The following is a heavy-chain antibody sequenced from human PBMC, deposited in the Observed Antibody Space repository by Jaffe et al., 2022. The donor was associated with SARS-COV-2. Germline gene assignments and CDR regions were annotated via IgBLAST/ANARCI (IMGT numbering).Heavy chain of an antibody. D-gene: IGHD4-17*01. CDR3: ARGKTRGDTPPYGMDV. V-gene: IGHV1-2*04. J-gene: IGHJ6*02. CDR2: INPNSGGT. Sequence: QVQLVQSGAEVKKPGASVKVSCKASGYTFTGYYMHWVRQAPGQGLEWMGWINPNSGGTNYAQKFQGWVTMTRDTSISTAYMELSRLRSDDTAVYYCARGKTRGDTPPYGMDVWGQGTTVTVSS. CDR1: GYTFTGYY.